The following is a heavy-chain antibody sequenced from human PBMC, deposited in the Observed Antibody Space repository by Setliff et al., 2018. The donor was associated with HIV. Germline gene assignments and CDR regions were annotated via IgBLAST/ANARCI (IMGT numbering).Heavy chain of an antibody. V-gene: IGHV4-39*01. J-gene: IGHJ4*02. Sequence: SETLSLTCSVSGASISSSSYYWGWLRQPPGKGLEWIGTIYYGGSTYYDESLKSRVTISLDTSKNRFSLKLKSVTATDTAVYYCARALAVTHWGYFDYWGQGTLVTVSS. CDR3: ARALAVTHWGYFDY. CDR1: GASISSSSYY. D-gene: IGHD7-27*01. CDR2: IYYGGST.